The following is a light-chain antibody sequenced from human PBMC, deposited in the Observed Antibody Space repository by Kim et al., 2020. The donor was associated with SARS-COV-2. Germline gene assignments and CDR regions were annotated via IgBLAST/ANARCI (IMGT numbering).Light chain of an antibody. CDR1: QGISNY. CDR3: QKYDTAPWT. V-gene: IGKV1-27*01. J-gene: IGKJ1*01. CDR2: AAS. Sequence: DIQMTQSPSSLSASVGDGVTITCRASQGISNYLAWSQQKPGEAPKLLIYAASTLQFGVSTRFSGSGSGTEFTLTISDLQPEDVATYYCQKYDTAPWTFCHGTKVDIK.